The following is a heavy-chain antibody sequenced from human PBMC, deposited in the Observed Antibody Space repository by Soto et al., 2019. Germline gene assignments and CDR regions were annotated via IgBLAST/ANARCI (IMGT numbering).Heavy chain of an antibody. CDR2: IIPIFGTA. V-gene: IGHV1-69*01. D-gene: IGHD2-21*02. CDR1: GGTFSSYA. J-gene: IGHJ4*02. CDR3: ARDPGGYCGGDCYSDY. Sequence: QVQLVQSGAEVKKPGSSVKVSCKASGGTFSSYAISWVRQAPGKGLEWMGGIIPIFGTANYAQKFQGRVTLTADESTSTAYMELSRLRSEDTAVYYCARDPGGYCGGDCYSDYWGQGTLVTVSS.